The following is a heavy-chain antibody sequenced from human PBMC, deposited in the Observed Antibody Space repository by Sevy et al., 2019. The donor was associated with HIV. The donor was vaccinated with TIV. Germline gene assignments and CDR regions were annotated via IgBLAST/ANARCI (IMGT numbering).Heavy chain of an antibody. CDR2: INPNSGGT. Sequence: ASVKVSCKASGYTFTDYYMHWVRQAPGQGLEWMGWINPNSGGTNYAQKFQGRVTMTRDTSISTAYMELSRLRSDDTAVYYCARGEGYSSSSEAFDIWGQGTMVTVSS. CDR3: ARGEGYSSSSEAFDI. D-gene: IGHD6-6*01. J-gene: IGHJ3*02. V-gene: IGHV1-2*02. CDR1: GYTFTDYY.